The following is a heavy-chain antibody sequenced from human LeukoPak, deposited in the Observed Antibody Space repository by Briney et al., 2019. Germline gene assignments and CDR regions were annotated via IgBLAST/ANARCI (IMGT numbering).Heavy chain of an antibody. D-gene: IGHD6-13*01. Sequence: GGSLRLSCAASGFTFSSYSMNWVRQAPGKGLEWVSSISSSSGYIYYADSVKGRFTISRDNAKNSLYLQMNSLRAEDTAVYYCARGKQQLTIFDYWGQGTLVTVSS. CDR1: GFTFSSYS. CDR3: ARGKQQLTIFDY. CDR2: ISSSSGYI. V-gene: IGHV3-21*01. J-gene: IGHJ4*02.